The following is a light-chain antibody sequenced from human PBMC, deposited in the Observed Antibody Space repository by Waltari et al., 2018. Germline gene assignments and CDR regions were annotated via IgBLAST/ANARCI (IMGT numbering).Light chain of an antibody. J-gene: IGLJ2*01. CDR3: SVWDDSLSGPV. Sequence: QSVVTQPPSASGAPGQRVTISCSGSSSNVGSNSITWYQQLPGTAPTVVMYDIDRRPSGVPDRFSGSRSGTTASLTISGLQSEDEADYYCSVWDDSLSGPVFGGGTKLTVL. CDR1: SSNVGSNS. CDR2: DID. V-gene: IGLV1-44*01.